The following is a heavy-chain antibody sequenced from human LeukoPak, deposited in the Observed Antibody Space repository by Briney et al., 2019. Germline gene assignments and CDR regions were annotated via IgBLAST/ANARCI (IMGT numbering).Heavy chain of an antibody. D-gene: IGHD3-22*01. V-gene: IGHV4-34*01. CDR3: ARHAEAYYYDSSGYENWFDP. CDR1: GGSFSGYY. J-gene: IGHJ5*02. Sequence: SETLSLTCAVYGGSFSGYYWSWIRQPPGKGLEWIGEINHGGSTNYNPSLKSRVTISVDTSKNQFSLKLSSVTAADTAVYYCARHAEAYYYDSSGYENWFDPWGQGTLVTVSS. CDR2: INHGGST.